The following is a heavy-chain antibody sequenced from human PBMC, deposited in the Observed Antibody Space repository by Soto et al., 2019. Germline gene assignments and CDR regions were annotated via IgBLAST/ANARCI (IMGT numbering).Heavy chain of an antibody. CDR1: GGSISSYY. D-gene: IGHD1-26*01. CDR3: ARGGAGATENWFDP. CDR2: IYYSGST. Sequence: PSETLSLTCTVSGGSISSYYWSWIRQPPGKGLEWIGYIYYSGSTNYNPSLKSRVTISVDTSQKQFSLKLSSVTAADTAVYYCARGGAGATENWFDPWGQGTLVPVSS. V-gene: IGHV4-59*12. J-gene: IGHJ5*02.